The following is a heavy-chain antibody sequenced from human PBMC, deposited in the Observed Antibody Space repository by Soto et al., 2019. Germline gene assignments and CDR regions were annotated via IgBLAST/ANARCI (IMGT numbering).Heavy chain of an antibody. CDR2: ISGSGGST. CDR3: AKLHFYDSSSVDY. D-gene: IGHD3-22*01. J-gene: IGHJ4*02. V-gene: IGHV3-23*01. CDR1: GFTFSSYA. Sequence: GGSLRLSCAASGFTFSSYAMSWVRQAPGKGLEWVSGISGSGGSTYYADSVKGRFTISRDNSKNTLYLQMNSLRAEDMAVYYCAKLHFYDSSSVDYWGQGTLVTVSS.